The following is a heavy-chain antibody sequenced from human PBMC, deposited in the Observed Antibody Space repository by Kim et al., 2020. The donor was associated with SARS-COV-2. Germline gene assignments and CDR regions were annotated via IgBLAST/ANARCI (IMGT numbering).Heavy chain of an antibody. Sequence: GGSLRLSCAASGFTFSSYSMNWVRQAPGKGLEWVSSISSSSSYIYYADSVKGRFTISRDNAKNSLYLQMNSLRAEDTAVYYCARGSDGYCSSTSCYYYYYMDVWGKGTTVTVSS. D-gene: IGHD2-2*01. V-gene: IGHV3-21*01. CDR2: ISSSSSYI. J-gene: IGHJ6*03. CDR1: GFTFSSYS. CDR3: ARGSDGYCSSTSCYYYYYMDV.